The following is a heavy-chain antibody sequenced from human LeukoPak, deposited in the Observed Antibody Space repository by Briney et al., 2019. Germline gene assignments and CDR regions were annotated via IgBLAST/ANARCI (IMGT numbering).Heavy chain of an antibody. Sequence: ASVKVSCKASGSTFTSYDINWVRQATGQGLEWMGWMNPNSGNTGYAQKFQGRVTITRNTSISTAYMEPSSLRSEDTAVYYCCWGRYGGYFDYWGQGTLVTVSS. D-gene: IGHD3-9*01. CDR2: MNPNSGNT. CDR3: CWGRYGGYFDY. J-gene: IGHJ4*02. CDR1: GSTFTSYD. V-gene: IGHV1-8*03.